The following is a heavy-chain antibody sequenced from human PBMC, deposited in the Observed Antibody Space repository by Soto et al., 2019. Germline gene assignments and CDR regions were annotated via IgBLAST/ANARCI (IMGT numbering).Heavy chain of an antibody. V-gene: IGHV3-30*18. J-gene: IGHJ4*02. CDR3: AKDSLITMVRGVSEPLYYFAY. CDR2: ISYDGSNK. Sequence: GGSLRLSCAASGFTFSSYGMHWVRQAPGKGLEWVAVISYDGSNKYYADSVKGRFTISRDNSKNTLYLQMNSLRAEDTAVYYCAKDSLITMVRGVSEPLYYFAYWGQGTLVTGSS. CDR1: GFTFSSYG. D-gene: IGHD3-10*01.